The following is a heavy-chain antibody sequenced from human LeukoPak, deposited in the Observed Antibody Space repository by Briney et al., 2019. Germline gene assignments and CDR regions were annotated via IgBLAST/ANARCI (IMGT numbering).Heavy chain of an antibody. CDR3: ARGLYYYGPGKISDY. CDR1: GFTFSSYS. V-gene: IGHV3-48*01. CDR2: ISSSSSTI. D-gene: IGHD3-10*01. Sequence: PGGSLRLSCAASGFTFSSYSMNWVRQAPGKGLEWVSYISSSSSTIYYADSVKGRFTISRDNAKNSLYLQMNSLRAEDTAVYYCARGLYYYGPGKISDYWGQGTLVTVSS. J-gene: IGHJ4*02.